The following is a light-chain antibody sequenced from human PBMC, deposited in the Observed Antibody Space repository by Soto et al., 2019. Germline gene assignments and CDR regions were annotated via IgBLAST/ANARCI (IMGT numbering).Light chain of an antibody. V-gene: IGKV3-11*01. CDR3: QQYGSSGT. J-gene: IGKJ1*01. CDR2: DAS. CDR1: QSVSSY. Sequence: EIMLTQSPATLSLSPGERATLSCRASQSVSSYLAWYQQKPGQAPRLLIYDASNRATGIPARFSGSGSGTDFTLTISRLEPEDFAVYYCQQYGSSGTFGQGTKVDI.